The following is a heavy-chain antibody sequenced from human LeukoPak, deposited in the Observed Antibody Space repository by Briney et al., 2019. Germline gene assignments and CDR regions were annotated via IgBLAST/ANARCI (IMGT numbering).Heavy chain of an antibody. D-gene: IGHD3-22*01. CDR2: INPSGGST. V-gene: IGHV1-46*01. Sequence: ASVKVSCKASGYTFTSYYMHWVRQAPGQGLEWMGIINPSGGSTSYAQKFQGRVTMTRDMSTSTVYMELSSLRSEDTAVYYCARDLTDYYELDYWGQGSLVTVSS. J-gene: IGHJ4*02. CDR1: GYTFTSYY. CDR3: ARDLTDYYELDY.